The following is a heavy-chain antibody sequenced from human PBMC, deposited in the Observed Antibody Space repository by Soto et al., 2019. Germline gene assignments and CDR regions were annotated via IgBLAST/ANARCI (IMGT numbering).Heavy chain of an antibody. J-gene: IGHJ3*02. D-gene: IGHD6-6*01. CDR2: ISSSSSYI. CDR1: GFTFSSYS. CDR3: ARDIAAREGGYYDAFDI. V-gene: IGHV3-21*01. Sequence: GGSLRLSCAASGFTFSSYSMNWVRQAPGKGLEWVSSISSSSSYIYYADSVKGRFTISRDNAKNSLYLQMNSLRAEDTAVYYCARDIAAREGGYYDAFDIWGQGTMVTVSS.